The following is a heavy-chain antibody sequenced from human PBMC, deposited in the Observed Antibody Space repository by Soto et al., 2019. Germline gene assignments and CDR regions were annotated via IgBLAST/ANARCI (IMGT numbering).Heavy chain of an antibody. CDR2: IYYSGST. Sequence: SETLSLTCTVSGGSISSYYWSWIRQPPGKGLEWIGYIYYSGSTNYNPSLKSRVTISVDTSKNQFSLKLSSVTAADTAVYYCARRKKVAGTESDYWGQGTLVTVSS. CDR3: ARRKKVAGTESDY. CDR1: GGSISSYY. J-gene: IGHJ4*02. V-gene: IGHV4-59*01. D-gene: IGHD6-19*01.